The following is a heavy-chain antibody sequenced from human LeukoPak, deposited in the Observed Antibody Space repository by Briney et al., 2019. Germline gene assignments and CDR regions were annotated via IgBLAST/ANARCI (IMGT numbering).Heavy chain of an antibody. D-gene: IGHD3-10*01. CDR1: GGSISSYY. CDR3: ASSMVRGVIRFDY. V-gene: IGHV4-59*08. J-gene: IGHJ4*02. CDR2: IYYRGST. Sequence: SETLSLTCTVSGGSISSYYWSWIRQPPGKGLEWIGHIYYRGSTNYNPSLKSRVTISVDTSKNQFSLKLSSVTAADTAVYYCASSMVRGVIRFDYWGQGTLVTVSS.